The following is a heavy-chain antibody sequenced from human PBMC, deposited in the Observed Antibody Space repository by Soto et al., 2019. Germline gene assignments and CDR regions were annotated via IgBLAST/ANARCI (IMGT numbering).Heavy chain of an antibody. CDR2: MNPNSGNT. CDR3: ARGVGYCSSTSCFYYMDV. V-gene: IGHV1-8*01. J-gene: IGHJ6*03. Sequence: QVQLVQSGAEVKKPGASVKVSCKASGYTFTSYDINWVRQATGQGLEWMGWMNPNSGNTGYAQKFQGRVTMTSNTSISKAYMELSSLRSDDTAVYYCARGVGYCSSTSCFYYMDVWGKGTTVTVSS. D-gene: IGHD2-2*01. CDR1: GYTFTSYD.